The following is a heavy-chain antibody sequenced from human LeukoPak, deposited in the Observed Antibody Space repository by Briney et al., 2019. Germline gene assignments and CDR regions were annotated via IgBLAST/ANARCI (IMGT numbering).Heavy chain of an antibody. D-gene: IGHD4-23*01. V-gene: IGHV4-4*02. Sequence: TASETLSLTCAVSGGSISISNWWSWVRQPPGKGLEWIGEIYHDGSTNYNPSLKSRVTISVNKSKNQFSLRLSSVTAADTAVYYCARLSSGDYGGNSGINWFDPWGQGTLVTVSS. CDR2: IYHDGST. J-gene: IGHJ5*02. CDR3: ARLSSGDYGGNSGINWFDP. CDR1: GGSISISNW.